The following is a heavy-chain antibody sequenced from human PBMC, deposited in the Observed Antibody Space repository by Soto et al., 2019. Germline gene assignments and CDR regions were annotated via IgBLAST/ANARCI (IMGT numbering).Heavy chain of an antibody. CDR3: AKDGIDGYKVLDY. V-gene: IGHV3-30*02. D-gene: IGHD5-12*01. J-gene: IGHJ4*02. CDR2: ISSDGSKT. Sequence: HPGGSLRLSCRTSGFTFSSYGMHWVRQAPGKGPEWVAFISSDGSKTDYADSVKGRFTISRDNSKNTLYLQMNSLRAEDMAVYYCAKDGIDGYKVLDYWGQGTLVTVSS. CDR1: GFTFSSYG.